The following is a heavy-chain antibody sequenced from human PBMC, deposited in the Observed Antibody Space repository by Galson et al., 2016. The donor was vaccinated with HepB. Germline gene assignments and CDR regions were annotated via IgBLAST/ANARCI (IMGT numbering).Heavy chain of an antibody. CDR1: GFTFGNYE. Sequence: SLRLSCAASGFTFGNYEMNWVRQAPGKGLEWVSFISKSGTTVYYADSVKGRFTISRDNANNALYLHMDSRGVEDTAVYYCVRDDIVAPGEATYYFDYWGQGTLVTVSS. CDR3: VRDDIVAPGEATYYFDY. D-gene: IGHD5-12*01. CDR2: ISKSGTTV. V-gene: IGHV3-48*03. J-gene: IGHJ4*02.